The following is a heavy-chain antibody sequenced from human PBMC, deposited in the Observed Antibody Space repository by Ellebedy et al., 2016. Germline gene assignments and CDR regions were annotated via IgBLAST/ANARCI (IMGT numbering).Heavy chain of an antibody. CDR1: GFTFSSYS. J-gene: IGHJ3*02. V-gene: IGHV3-21*01. Sequence: GESLKISXAASGFTFSSYSMNWVRQAPGKGLEWVSSISSSSSYIYYADSVKGRFTISRDNAKNSLYLQMNSLRAEDTAVYYCARDLRYCSSTSCYISPDAFDIWGQGTMVTVSS. CDR3: ARDLRYCSSTSCYISPDAFDI. CDR2: ISSSSSYI. D-gene: IGHD2-2*02.